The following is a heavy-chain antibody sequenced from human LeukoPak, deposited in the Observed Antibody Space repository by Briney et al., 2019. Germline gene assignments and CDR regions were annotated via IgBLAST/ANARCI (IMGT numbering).Heavy chain of an antibody. CDR2: IYTSGST. Sequence: SQTLSLTCTVSGGSISSYYWSWIRQPAGKGLEWIGRIYTSGSTNYNPSLKSRVTMSVDTSKNQFSLKLSSVTAADTAVYYCARVYYDFWSGYSANAFDIWGQGTMVTVSS. D-gene: IGHD3-3*01. CDR3: ARVYYDFWSGYSANAFDI. V-gene: IGHV4-4*07. J-gene: IGHJ3*02. CDR1: GGSISSYY.